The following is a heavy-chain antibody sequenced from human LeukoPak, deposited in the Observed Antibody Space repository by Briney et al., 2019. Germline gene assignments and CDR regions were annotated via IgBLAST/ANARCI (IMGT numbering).Heavy chain of an antibody. D-gene: IGHD1-7*01. J-gene: IGHJ4*02. CDR3: ARANNWNYPYYFDS. CDR1: GFTFSSYA. CDR2: ISSSGVTT. V-gene: IGHV3-48*03. Sequence: GGSLRLSCAASGFTFSSYAMSWVRQAPGKGLEWLSYISSSGVTTYYADAVKGRFTTSRDNANKSFYLHMSSLRAEDTAVYYCARANNWNYPYYFDSWGQGTLVIVSS.